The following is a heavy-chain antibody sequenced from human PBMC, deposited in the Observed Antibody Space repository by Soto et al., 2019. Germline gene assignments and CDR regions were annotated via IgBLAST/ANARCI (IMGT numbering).Heavy chain of an antibody. CDR1: GYTFTSYD. CDR2: MNPNSGNT. J-gene: IGHJ4*02. V-gene: IGHV1-8*01. Sequence: QVQLVQSGAEVKKPGASVKVSCKASGYTFTSYDINWVRQAAGQGLEWMGWMNPNSGNTGYAQRFQGRVTMTRNTSISTAYIELSGLRYEVTAVYYCGKGPYMIEYRGQGTLVNVSS. CDR3: GKGPYMIEY. D-gene: IGHD5-18*01.